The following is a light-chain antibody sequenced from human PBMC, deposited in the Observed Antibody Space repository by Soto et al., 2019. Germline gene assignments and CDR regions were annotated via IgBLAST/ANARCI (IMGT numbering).Light chain of an antibody. CDR1: QISSTY. CDR3: QQCGSSPAWT. CDR2: GAS. J-gene: IGKJ1*01. V-gene: IGKV1-39*01. Sequence: VHLTQSPSSLSASLGDRVTITCRVSQISSTYLDWYQQKPGKAPKVLIYGASSLQSGVPSRFSGSGSGTDFTLTINRLQPEDFATYYCQQCGSSPAWTFGQGTKVDIK.